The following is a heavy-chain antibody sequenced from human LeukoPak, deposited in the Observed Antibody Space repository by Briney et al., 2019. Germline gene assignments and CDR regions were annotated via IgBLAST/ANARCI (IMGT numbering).Heavy chain of an antibody. V-gene: IGHV3-23*01. CDR3: AKDLYGSSSQYDFEY. CDR2: ISGSGGST. CDR1: GFTFSSYA. J-gene: IGHJ4*02. D-gene: IGHD6-6*01. Sequence: SGGSLRLSCAASGFTFSSYAMSWVRQAPGKGLEWVSAISGSGGSTYYAASVKGRFTISRDNSKNTLYLQMNSLRAEDTAVYYCAKDLYGSSSQYDFEYWGQGTLVTVSS.